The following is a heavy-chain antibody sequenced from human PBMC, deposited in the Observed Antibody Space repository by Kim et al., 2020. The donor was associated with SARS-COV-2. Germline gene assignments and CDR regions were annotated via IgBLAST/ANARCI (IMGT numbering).Heavy chain of an antibody. V-gene: IGHV3-43*02. CDR2: ISGDGGST. CDR1: GFTFDDYA. D-gene: IGHD3-9*01. Sequence: GGSLRLSCAASGFTFDDYAMHWVRQAPGKGLEWVSLISGDGGSTYYADSVKGRFTISRDNSKNSLYLQMNSLRTEDTALYYCAKDLLRYFDWLSRYYYYGMDVWGQGTTVTVSS. J-gene: IGHJ6*02. CDR3: AKDLLRYFDWLSRYYYYGMDV.